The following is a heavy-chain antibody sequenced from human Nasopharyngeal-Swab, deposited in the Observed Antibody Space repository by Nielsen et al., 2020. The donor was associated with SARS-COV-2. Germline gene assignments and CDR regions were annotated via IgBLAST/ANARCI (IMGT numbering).Heavy chain of an antibody. J-gene: IGHJ3*02. D-gene: IGHD2-8*01. CDR3: AKEASNPVMVYAARGESDDAFDI. CDR1: GFTFSSYA. CDR2: ISGSGGST. V-gene: IGHV3-23*01. Sequence: GESLKISCAASGFTFSSYAMSWVRQAPGKGLEWVSAISGSGGSTYYADSVKGRFTISRDNSKNTLYLQMNSLRAEDTAVYYCAKEASNPVMVYAARGESDDAFDIWGQGTMVTVSS.